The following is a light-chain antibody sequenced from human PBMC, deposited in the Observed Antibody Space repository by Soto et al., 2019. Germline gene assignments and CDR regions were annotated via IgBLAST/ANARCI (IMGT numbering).Light chain of an antibody. V-gene: IGKV3-20*01. Sequence: EIVLTQSPGTLSLSPGDRATLSCRASQSVSIYLAWYQQKPGQAPRLLIYGASGRATGIPDRFSGSGSGTDFTLTISRLDPEDFAVYYCQQYDTSPFTFGQGTNLEIK. J-gene: IGKJ2*01. CDR3: QQYDTSPFT. CDR2: GAS. CDR1: QSVSIY.